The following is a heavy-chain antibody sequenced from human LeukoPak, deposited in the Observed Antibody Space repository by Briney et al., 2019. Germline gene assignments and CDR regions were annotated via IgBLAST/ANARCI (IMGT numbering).Heavy chain of an antibody. J-gene: IGHJ4*02. D-gene: IGHD3-22*01. CDR1: GYTFTSYG. V-gene: IGHV1-18*01. Sequence: EASVKVSCKASGYTFTSYGISWVRQAPGQGLEGVGWISAYNGNTNYAQKLQGRVTMTTDTSTSTAYMELRSLRSDDTAVYYCARGHYYDSSGYYLYLYYFDYWGQGTLVTVSS. CDR3: ARGHYYDSSGYYLYLYYFDY. CDR2: ISAYNGNT.